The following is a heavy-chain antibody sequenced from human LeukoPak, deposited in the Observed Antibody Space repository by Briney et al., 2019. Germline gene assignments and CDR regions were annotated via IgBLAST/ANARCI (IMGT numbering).Heavy chain of an antibody. CDR2: ISSSSRDI. Sequence: GGSLRLSCAASGFTFSSYTMNWVRQAPGKGLEWVAAISSSSRDIFYADSVKGRVSISRDNTHNSLSLRMNSLGAEDTAVYYCVREAAATLFDYWGQGTLVTVSS. J-gene: IGHJ4*02. CDR1: GFTFSSYT. D-gene: IGHD1-26*01. CDR3: VREAAATLFDY. V-gene: IGHV3-21*01.